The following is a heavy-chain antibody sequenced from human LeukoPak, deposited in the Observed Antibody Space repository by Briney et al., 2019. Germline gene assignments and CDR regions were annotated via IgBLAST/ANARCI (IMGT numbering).Heavy chain of an antibody. CDR1: GFTFSTYA. V-gene: IGHV3-23*01. CDR3: AKDWSSSIYYYYYMDV. CDR2: ISGSGGNT. D-gene: IGHD6-6*01. Sequence: GGSRRLSCAASGFTFSTYAMNWVRQAPGKGLEWVSVISGSGGNTYYADSVKGRFTISRDNSKNTLHLQMNSLRAEDTAVYYCAKDWSSSIYYYYYMDVWGKGTTVTVSS. J-gene: IGHJ6*03.